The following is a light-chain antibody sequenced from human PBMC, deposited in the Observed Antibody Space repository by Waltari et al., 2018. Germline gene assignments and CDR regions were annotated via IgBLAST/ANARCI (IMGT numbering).Light chain of an antibody. CDR3: SSYTSSSTLYV. V-gene: IGLV2-14*03. J-gene: IGLJ1*01. Sequence: QSALTPPASVSGSPGQSITISCTGTSSDVGFYNYVSWYQQHPGKAPKLMIYDVSNRPSGVSNRFSGSKSGNTASLTISGLQAEDEADYYCSSYTSSSTLYVFGTGTKVTVL. CDR1: SSDVGFYNY. CDR2: DVS.